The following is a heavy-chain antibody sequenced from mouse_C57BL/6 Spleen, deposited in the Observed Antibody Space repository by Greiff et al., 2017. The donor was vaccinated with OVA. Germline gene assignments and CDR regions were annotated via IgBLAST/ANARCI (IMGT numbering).Heavy chain of an antibody. Sequence: QVQLKESGPGLVAPSQSLSITCTVSGFSLTSYGVSWVRQPPGKGLEWLGVIWGDGSTNYHSALISRLGISTENSTSHVFLILNSLQTDDTATDYCAKPEDYHAMDYWGQGTSVTVSS. CDR3: AKPEDYHAMDY. J-gene: IGHJ4*01. CDR2: IWGDGST. V-gene: IGHV2-3*01. CDR1: GFSLTSYG.